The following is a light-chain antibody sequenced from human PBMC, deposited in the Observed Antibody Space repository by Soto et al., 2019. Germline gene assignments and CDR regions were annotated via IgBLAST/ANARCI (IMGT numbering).Light chain of an antibody. J-gene: IGLJ3*02. CDR2: RND. CDR3: AAWDDTLSGVV. CDR1: RSNIGSNY. Sequence: LTQPPSASGTPGQRVTISCSGSRSNIGSNYVYWYQQLPGTAPRLLIYRNDQRPSGVPDRFSDSKSGTSASLAISGLRSDDEADYYCAAWDDTLSGVVFGGGTKLTVL. V-gene: IGLV1-47*01.